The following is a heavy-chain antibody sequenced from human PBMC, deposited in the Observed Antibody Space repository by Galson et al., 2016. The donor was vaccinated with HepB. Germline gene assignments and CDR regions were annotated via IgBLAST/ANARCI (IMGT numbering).Heavy chain of an antibody. V-gene: IGHV3-23*01. CDR1: GFTFTSYA. Sequence: SLRLSCAASGFTFTSYAMSRVRQAPGKGLEWVSAINGGGGFTYYADPVKGRFTISRDNSKNTVYLQMNSLRAEDTAVYYCAKYRDHSSGYYPLDYWSQGTLVTVSS. CDR2: INGGGGFT. J-gene: IGHJ4*02. CDR3: AKYRDHSSGYYPLDY. D-gene: IGHD3-22*01.